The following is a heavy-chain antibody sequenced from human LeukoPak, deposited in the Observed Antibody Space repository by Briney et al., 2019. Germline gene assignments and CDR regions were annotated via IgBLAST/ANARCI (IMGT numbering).Heavy chain of an antibody. CDR1: GYTLTELS. CDR2: FDPEGGET. V-gene: IGHV1-24*01. J-gene: IGHJ6*02. D-gene: IGHD1-26*01. CDR3: ATVQYSGSYYIYYGMDV. Sequence: RASVKVSCKVSGYTLTELSMHWVRQAPGKGLEWMGGFDPEGGETIYAQKFQGRVTMTEDTSTDTAYMELSSLRSEDTAVYYCATVQYSGSYYIYYGMDVWGQGTTVTVSS.